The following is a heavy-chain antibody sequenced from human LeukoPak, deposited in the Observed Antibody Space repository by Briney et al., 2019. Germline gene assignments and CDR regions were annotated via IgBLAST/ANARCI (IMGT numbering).Heavy chain of an antibody. CDR1: GFSYSDHY. CDR2: IRMKVNSSTT. CDR3: ARAFYGLGSFLPDY. D-gene: IGHD3-10*01. J-gene: IGHJ4*02. V-gene: IGHV3-72*01. Sequence: GGSLRLSCAASGFSYSDHYMDWVRQAPGKGLEWVARIRMKVNSSTTEYDASVKGRFTISRDDSKNSLYLQMNSLKTEDTAVYYCARAFYGLGSFLPDYWGQGTLVTVSS.